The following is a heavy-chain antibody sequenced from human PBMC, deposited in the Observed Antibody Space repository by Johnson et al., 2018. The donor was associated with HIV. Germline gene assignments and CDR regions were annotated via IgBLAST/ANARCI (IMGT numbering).Heavy chain of an antibody. CDR3: ARDPGWGALDI. CDR2: IKHDGSEQ. V-gene: IGHV3-7*01. D-gene: IGHD1-26*01. CDR1: GFTFSSYW. Sequence: VQLVESGGGLVQPGGSLRLSCAASGFTFSSYWMSWVRQAPGKGLEWVANIKHDGSEQYYVDSVKGRFTISRDNAKNSLYLQMNSLRAGDTAVYYCARDPGWGALDIWGHGTMVTVSS. J-gene: IGHJ3*02.